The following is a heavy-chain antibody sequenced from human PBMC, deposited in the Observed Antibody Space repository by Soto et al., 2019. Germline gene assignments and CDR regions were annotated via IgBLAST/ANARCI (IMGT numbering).Heavy chain of an antibody. J-gene: IGHJ4*02. CDR1: GFTVSSNY. V-gene: IGHV3-53*01. CDR3: ARLDDFWSGYYDY. D-gene: IGHD3-3*01. Sequence: GGSLRLSCAASGFTVSSNYMSWVRQAPGKGLEWVSVIYSGGSTYYADSVKGRFTISRDNSKNTLYLQMSSLRAEDTAVYYCARLDDFWSGYYDYWGQGTLVTVSS. CDR2: IYSGGST.